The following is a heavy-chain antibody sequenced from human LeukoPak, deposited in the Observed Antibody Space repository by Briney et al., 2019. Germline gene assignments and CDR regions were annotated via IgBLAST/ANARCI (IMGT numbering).Heavy chain of an antibody. Sequence: SETLSLTCTVSGGSISSYYWSWIRQPPGKGLEWIGYTYYSGSTNYNPSLKSRVTISVDTSKNQFSLKLSSVTAADTAVYYCARHGRTYYYDSSGEKPGDYWGQGTLVTVSS. CDR2: TYYSGST. CDR3: ARHGRTYYYDSSGEKPGDY. CDR1: GGSISSYY. D-gene: IGHD3-22*01. V-gene: IGHV4-59*08. J-gene: IGHJ4*02.